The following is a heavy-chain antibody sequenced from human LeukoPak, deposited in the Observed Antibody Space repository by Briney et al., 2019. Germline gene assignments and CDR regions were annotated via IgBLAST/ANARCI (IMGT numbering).Heavy chain of an antibody. D-gene: IGHD3-10*01. J-gene: IGHJ6*02. CDR2: INTNTGNP. CDR3: ARDYYGSGSYEYYYYGMDV. Sequence: GASVKVSCKASGYTFTSYAMNWVRQAPGQGLEWMGWINTNTGNPTYAQGFTGRFVFPLDTSVSTAYLQISSLKAEDTAVYYCARDYYGSGSYEYYYYGMDVWGRGTTVTVSS. CDR1: GYTFTSYA. V-gene: IGHV7-4-1*02.